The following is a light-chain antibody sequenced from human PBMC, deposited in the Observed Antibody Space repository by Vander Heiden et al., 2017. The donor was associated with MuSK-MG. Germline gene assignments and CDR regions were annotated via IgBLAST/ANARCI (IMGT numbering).Light chain of an antibody. V-gene: IGKV3-20*01. Sequence: DIVSTHSPGTLSLSPGERASLSCRASQSVSSSYFAWYQQKPGQAPRLLIYGASSRATDIPDRFSGSGSGTDFTLTISRLEPEDFAVYYCQQYGSSAYTFGQGTKLEIK. J-gene: IGKJ2*01. CDR1: QSVSSSY. CDR2: GAS. CDR3: QQYGSSAYT.